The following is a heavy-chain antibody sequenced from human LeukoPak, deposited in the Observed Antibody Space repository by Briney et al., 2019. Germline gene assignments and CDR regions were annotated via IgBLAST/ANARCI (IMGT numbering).Heavy chain of an antibody. D-gene: IGHD2-15*01. V-gene: IGHV1-2*02. CDR3: ARDFFQTYCSGGSCYSFKYFQH. CDR2: INPNSGGT. Sequence: ASVKVSCKASGYTFTGYYMHWVRQAPGQVLEWMGWINPNSGGTNYAQKLQGRVTMTTDTSTSTAYMELRSLRSDDTAVYYCARDFFQTYCSGGSCYSFKYFQHWGQGTLVTVSS. CDR1: GYTFTGYY. J-gene: IGHJ1*01.